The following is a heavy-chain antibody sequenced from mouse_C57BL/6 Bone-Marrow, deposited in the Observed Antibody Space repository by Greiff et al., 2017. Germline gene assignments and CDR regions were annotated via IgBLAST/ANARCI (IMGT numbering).Heavy chain of an antibody. CDR2: ISYSGST. D-gene: IGHD1-1*01. V-gene: IGHV3-2*02. J-gene: IGHJ2*01. CDR1: GYSITSDYA. Sequence: EVKLVESGPGLVKPSQSLSLTCTVTGYSITSDYAWNWIRQFPGNKLEWMGYISYSGSTSYSPPLKSRISITRDTSKNQFFLQLNSVTTEDTATYYCSRASYYYDDSLDYWGQGTTLTVSS. CDR3: SRASYYYDDSLDY.